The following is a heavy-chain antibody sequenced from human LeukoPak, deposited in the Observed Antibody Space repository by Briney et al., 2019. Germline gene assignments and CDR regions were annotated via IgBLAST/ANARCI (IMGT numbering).Heavy chain of an antibody. CDR1: GFTFSSYS. CDR2: ISSSSSYI. J-gene: IGHJ4*02. V-gene: IGHV3-21*01. Sequence: GGSLRLSCAASGFTFSSYSMNWVRQAPGKGLEWVSSISSSSSYIYYADSVKGRFTISRDNAKNSLYLQMNSLRAEDTAVYYCATSGFIAAALDWGQGTLVTVSS. CDR3: ATSGFIAAALD. D-gene: IGHD6-13*01.